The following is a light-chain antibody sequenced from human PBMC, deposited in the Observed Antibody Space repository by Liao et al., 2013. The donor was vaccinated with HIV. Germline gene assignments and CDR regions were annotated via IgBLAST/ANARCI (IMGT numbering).Light chain of an antibody. CDR2: QDN. V-gene: IGLV3-1*01. Sequence: SYELTQPPSVSVSPGQTASITCSGDKLGDKYACWYQRKPGQSPLLVIYQDNKRPSGIPERFSGSNSGNTATLTISGTQAMDEADYYCQAWDSSTVVFGGGTKLTVL. J-gene: IGLJ3*02. CDR3: QAWDSSTVV. CDR1: KLGDKY.